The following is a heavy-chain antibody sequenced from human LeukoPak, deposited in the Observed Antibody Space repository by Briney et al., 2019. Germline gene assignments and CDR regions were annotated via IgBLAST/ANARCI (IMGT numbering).Heavy chain of an antibody. Sequence: HRASVKVSCKASGYTFTGHYMHWVRQAPGQGLEWMGWISPNSGDTDYAQRFQGRVTMTRDTSISTAYMELSRLRSDDTAVYFCARAAIAVAGDYHYHYMDVWGKGTTVTVSS. CDR3: ARAAIAVAGDYHYHYMDV. J-gene: IGHJ6*03. D-gene: IGHD6-19*01. CDR1: GYTFTGHY. CDR2: ISPNSGDT. V-gene: IGHV1-2*02.